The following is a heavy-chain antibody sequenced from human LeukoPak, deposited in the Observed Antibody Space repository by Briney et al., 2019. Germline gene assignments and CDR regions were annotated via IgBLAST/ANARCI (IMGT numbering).Heavy chain of an antibody. CDR1: GFTFSSYA. CDR3: ASQLLRSLDY. CDR2: ISGSGGST. J-gene: IGHJ4*02. Sequence: GGSLRLFCAASGFTFSSYAMSWVRQAPGRGLEWVSAISGSGGSTYYADSVKGRFTISRDNSKNTLYLQMNSLRAEDTAVYYCASQLLRSLDYWGQGTLVTVSS. V-gene: IGHV3-23*01. D-gene: IGHD5-12*01.